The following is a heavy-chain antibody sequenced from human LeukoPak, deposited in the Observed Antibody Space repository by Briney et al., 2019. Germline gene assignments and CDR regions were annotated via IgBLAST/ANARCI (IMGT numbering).Heavy chain of an antibody. CDR2: VDYSGGT. Sequence: SETLSLTCTVSGGSSTNYYWNWIRQPPGKELEWIGYVDYSGGTSYNPSLKSRVTISVDTSKNQFSLRLTSVTAADTAVYYCARRGSAGSTWDHFDYWGKGTLVTVSS. CDR1: GGSSTNYY. J-gene: IGHJ4*02. V-gene: IGHV4-59*12. CDR3: ARRGSAGSTWDHFDY. D-gene: IGHD6-13*01.